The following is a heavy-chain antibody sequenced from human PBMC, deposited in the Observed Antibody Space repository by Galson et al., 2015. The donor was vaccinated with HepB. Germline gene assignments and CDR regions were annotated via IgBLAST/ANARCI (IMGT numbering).Heavy chain of an antibody. Sequence: SVKVSCKASGYTFTSYGISWVRQAPGQGLEWMGWISAYNGNTNYAQKLQGRVTMTTDTSTSTAYMELRSLRSDDTAVYYCARDSIVGARYWYFDLWGRGTLVTVSS. V-gene: IGHV1-18*04. D-gene: IGHD1-26*01. CDR1: GYTFTSYG. J-gene: IGHJ2*01. CDR3: ARDSIVGARYWYFDL. CDR2: ISAYNGNT.